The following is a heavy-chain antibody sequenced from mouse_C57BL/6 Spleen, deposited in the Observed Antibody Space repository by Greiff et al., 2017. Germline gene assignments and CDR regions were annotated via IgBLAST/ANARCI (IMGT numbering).Heavy chain of an antibody. D-gene: IGHD1-1*01. CDR2: IWSGGST. CDR1: GFSLTSYG. Sequence: QVQLQQSGPGLVQPSQSLSITCTVSGFSLTSYGVHWVRQSPGKGLEWLGVIWSGGSTDYNAAFISRLSISKDNSKSQVFFKMNSLQADDTAKYYCARNYYGSIYAMDYWGQGTSVTVSS. V-gene: IGHV2-2*01. CDR3: ARNYYGSIYAMDY. J-gene: IGHJ4*01.